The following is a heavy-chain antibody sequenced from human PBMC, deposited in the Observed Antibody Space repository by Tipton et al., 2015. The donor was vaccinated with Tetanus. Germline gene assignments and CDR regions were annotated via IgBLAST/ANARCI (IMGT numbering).Heavy chain of an antibody. J-gene: IGHJ4*02. CDR2: SWYDGTDK. Sequence: SLRLSCAASGFIFSSYGIHWVRQAPGKGLEWVAVSWYDGTDKYYADSVKGRFTISRDNSKNTLYLQMNSLRGEETAVYYCAREADCSGGSCFSGDFDNWGQGTQVTVSS. CDR1: GFIFSSYG. CDR3: AREADCSGGSCFSGDFDN. V-gene: IGHV3-33*01. D-gene: IGHD2-15*01.